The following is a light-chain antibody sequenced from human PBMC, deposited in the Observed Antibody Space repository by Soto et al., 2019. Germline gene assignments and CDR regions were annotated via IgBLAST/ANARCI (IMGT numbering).Light chain of an antibody. V-gene: IGKV3-15*01. Sequence: EIVMTQSPATLSVSPGERATLSYRASQSVSSNLAWYQQKPGQAPRLLIYRASTRATGIPARFSGSGSGTEFTLTISSLQSEDFAVYYCQQYNNWPLFGGGTKVEIK. CDR2: RAS. CDR3: QQYNNWPL. J-gene: IGKJ4*01. CDR1: QSVSSN.